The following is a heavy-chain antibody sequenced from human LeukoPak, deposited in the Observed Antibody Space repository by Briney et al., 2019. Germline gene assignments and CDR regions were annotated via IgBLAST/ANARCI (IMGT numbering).Heavy chain of an antibody. CDR3: ARQNYDFWSGPAYYFDY. Sequence: SETLSLTCTVSGGSVSSGSYYWSWIRQPPGKGLEWIGSIYYSGSTYYNPSLKSRVTISVDTSKNQFSLKLSSVTAADTAVYYCARQNYDFWSGPAYYFDYRGQGTLVTVSS. CDR1: GGSVSSGSYY. CDR2: IYYSGST. V-gene: IGHV4-39*01. J-gene: IGHJ4*02. D-gene: IGHD3-3*01.